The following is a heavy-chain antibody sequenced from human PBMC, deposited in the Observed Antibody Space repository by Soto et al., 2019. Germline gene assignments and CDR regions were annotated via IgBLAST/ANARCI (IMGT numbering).Heavy chain of an antibody. CDR3: ARGDFWSGYSRSGIGPY. V-gene: IGHV4-34*01. CDR1: GGSFSGYY. J-gene: IGHJ4*02. CDR2: INHSGST. Sequence: PSETLSLTCAVYGGSFSGYYWSWIRQPPGKGLEWIGEINHSGSTNYNPSIKSRVTISVDTSKNQFSLKLSSVTAADTAVYYCARGDFWSGYSRSGIGPYWGQGTLVTVSS. D-gene: IGHD3-3*01.